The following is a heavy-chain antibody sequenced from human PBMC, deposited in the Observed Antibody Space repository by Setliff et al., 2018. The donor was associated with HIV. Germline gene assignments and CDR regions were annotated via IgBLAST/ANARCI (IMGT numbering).Heavy chain of an antibody. CDR3: ARGKTWLRLLDY. J-gene: IGHJ4*02. CDR1: VYTFNNYV. CDR2: INTHSGYT. Sequence: GASVKVSCKASVYTFNNYVISWVRQAPGQGLEWMGWINTHSGYTNYAQNVQGRVTVTMNTSTSTAYMELRSLKSDDTAVYYCARGKTWLRLLDYWGQGTLVTVSS. V-gene: IGHV1-18*01. D-gene: IGHD5-12*01.